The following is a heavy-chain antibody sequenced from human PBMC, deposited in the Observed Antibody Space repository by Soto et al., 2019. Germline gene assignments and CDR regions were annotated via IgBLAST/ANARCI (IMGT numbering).Heavy chain of an antibody. J-gene: IGHJ3*02. D-gene: IGHD5-12*01. CDR1: GGSISSYY. Sequence: PSETLSLTCTVSGGSISSYYWSWIRQPPGKGLEWIGYIYYSGSTNYNPSLKSRVTISVDTSKNQFSLKLSSVTAADTAVYYSASLQTRYSGYDPFIWGQGTMVTVSS. CDR3: ASLQTRYSGYDPFI. V-gene: IGHV4-59*01. CDR2: IYYSGST.